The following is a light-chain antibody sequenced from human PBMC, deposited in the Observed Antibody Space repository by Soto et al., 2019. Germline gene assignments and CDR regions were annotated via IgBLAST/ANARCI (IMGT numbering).Light chain of an antibody. CDR3: QQYYSYPRT. CDR2: AES. J-gene: IGKJ1*01. V-gene: IGKV1-8*01. CDR1: QGVSSY. Sequence: AIRMTQSPSSLSASTGDRVTITCRASQGVSSYLAWYQQKPGKAPKLLIYAESTLQSGVPSRFSGSGSGTDFTLTINCLQSEDFATYYCQQYYSYPRTFGQGTRVEIK.